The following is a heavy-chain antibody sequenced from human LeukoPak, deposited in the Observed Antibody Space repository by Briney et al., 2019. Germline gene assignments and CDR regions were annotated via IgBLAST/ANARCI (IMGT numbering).Heavy chain of an antibody. D-gene: IGHD3-10*01. CDR1: GGSISSYY. J-gene: IGHJ2*01. Sequence: PSETLSLTCTVSGGSISSYYWSWIRQPAGKGLEWIGHIYSSGSTNYNPSLKSRVTMSVDASKNQFSLIMISVTAADTAVYYCARDRGINGATWYFDLWGRGTLVTVSS. V-gene: IGHV4-4*07. CDR2: IYSSGST. CDR3: ARDRGINGATWYFDL.